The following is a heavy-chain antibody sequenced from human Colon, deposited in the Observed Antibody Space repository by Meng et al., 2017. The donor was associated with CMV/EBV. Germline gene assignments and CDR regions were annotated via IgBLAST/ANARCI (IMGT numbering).Heavy chain of an antibody. D-gene: IGHD4-17*01. J-gene: IGHJ4*02. CDR1: AFTFSDVW. Sequence: SCAGSAFTFSDVWMDWGRQARGEGVEWVGRIKRRIDGGETENGAFVKGRFAITRNESKNTLYLKMDSMGREDTAVYYWTTRTVTTNDYWGQGTLVTVSS. CDR2: IKRRIDGGET. V-gene: IGHV3-15*07. CDR3: TTRTVTTNDY.